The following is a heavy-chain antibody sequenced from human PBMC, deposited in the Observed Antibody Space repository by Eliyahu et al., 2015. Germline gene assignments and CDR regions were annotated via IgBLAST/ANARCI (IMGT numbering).Heavy chain of an antibody. CDR3: ARHDGVVPAAILRDLSNWFDP. V-gene: IGHV4-39*01. CDR2: IYYSGST. CDR1: GGSISSSSYY. J-gene: IGHJ5*02. D-gene: IGHD2-2*01. Sequence: QLQLQESGPGLVKPSETLSLTCTVSGGSISSSSYYWGWIRQPPGKGLEWIGSIYYSGSTYYNPSLKSRVTISVDTSKNQFSLKLSSVTAADTAVYYCARHDGVVPAAILRDLSNWFDPWGQGTLVTVSS.